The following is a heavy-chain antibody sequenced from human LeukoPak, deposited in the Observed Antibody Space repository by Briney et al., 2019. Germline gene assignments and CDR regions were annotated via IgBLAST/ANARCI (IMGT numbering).Heavy chain of an antibody. CDR2: IYYSGST. V-gene: IGHV4-59*01. D-gene: IGHD2-21*02. CDR1: GDSISNYY. Sequence: SETLSLTCTVSGDSISNYYWSWIRQPPGKGLEWIGYIYYSGSTNYNPSLKSRVAISVDTSKNQFSLKLSSLTAADTAMYYCAREACGGYCRFDYWGQGTLVTVSS. J-gene: IGHJ4*02. CDR3: AREACGGYCRFDY.